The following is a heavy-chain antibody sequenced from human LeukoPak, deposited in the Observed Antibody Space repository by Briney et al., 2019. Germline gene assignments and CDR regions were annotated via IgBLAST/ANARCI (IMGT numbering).Heavy chain of an antibody. Sequence: PGGSLRLSCVVSGFTISSHSMNWVRQAPGKGLEWVSSISENSKDIFYVDSVKGRFTISRDNAKNSLYLQMNSLRADDTAVYYCARGLLWWLSRDAFDIWGQGTMVTVSS. CDR1: GFTISSHS. CDR2: ISENSKDI. J-gene: IGHJ3*02. CDR3: ARGLLWWLSRDAFDI. V-gene: IGHV3-21*01. D-gene: IGHD3-22*01.